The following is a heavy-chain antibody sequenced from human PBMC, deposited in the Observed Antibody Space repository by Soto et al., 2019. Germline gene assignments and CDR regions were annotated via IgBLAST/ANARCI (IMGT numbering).Heavy chain of an antibody. CDR1: GFTFSSYA. V-gene: IGHV3-23*01. CDR3: AKRGLINDILTGHNDY. CDR2: ISGSGGST. D-gene: IGHD3-9*01. Sequence: EVQLLESGGGLVQPGGSLRLSCAASGFTFSSYAMSWVRQAPGKGLEWDSAISGSGGSTYYADSVKGRFTISRDNSKNTLYLQMNCLRAEDTAVYYCAKRGLINDILTGHNDYWGQGTLVTVSS. J-gene: IGHJ4*02.